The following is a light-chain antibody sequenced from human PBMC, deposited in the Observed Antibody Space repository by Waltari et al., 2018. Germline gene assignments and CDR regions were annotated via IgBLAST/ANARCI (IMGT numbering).Light chain of an antibody. Sequence: QSALTQPRSVSGSPGQSVTISCTGTSSDVGSSNYVSWFQQHPGKAPKLMIYDVTKRPSGVPDRFSGSKSGITASLTISGLQADDEADYYCCSYAGSYTLGVFGGGTKLTVL. V-gene: IGLV2-11*01. CDR2: DVT. CDR3: CSYAGSYTLGV. CDR1: SSDVGSSNY. J-gene: IGLJ3*02.